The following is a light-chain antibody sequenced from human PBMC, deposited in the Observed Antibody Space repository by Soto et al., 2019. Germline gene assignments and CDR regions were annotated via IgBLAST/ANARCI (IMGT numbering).Light chain of an antibody. Sequence: EXVMTQSPATLSVSPGERATLSCRASQSVSSNLAWYRQKPGQAPRLLIYGASTRATGIPARFSGSESGTEFTLTISSLQSEDFAVYYCQQYNNWPRTFGQGTKVDIK. CDR1: QSVSSN. CDR2: GAS. V-gene: IGKV3-15*01. J-gene: IGKJ1*01. CDR3: QQYNNWPRT.